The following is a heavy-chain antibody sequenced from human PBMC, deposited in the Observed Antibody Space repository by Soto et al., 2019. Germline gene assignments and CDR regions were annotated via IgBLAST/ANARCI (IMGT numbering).Heavy chain of an antibody. CDR3: AKEGVVYSSGWYSDY. CDR2: IRGSGDST. Sequence: GGSLRLSCAASGFTFSSYAMGWVRQAPGKGLEWVSTIRGSGDSTYYADSVKGRFTISRDNSKNTLYLQMNSLRAEDTAVYYCAKEGVVYSSGWYSDYWGQGTLVPVSS. V-gene: IGHV3-23*01. CDR1: GFTFSSYA. J-gene: IGHJ4*02. D-gene: IGHD6-19*01.